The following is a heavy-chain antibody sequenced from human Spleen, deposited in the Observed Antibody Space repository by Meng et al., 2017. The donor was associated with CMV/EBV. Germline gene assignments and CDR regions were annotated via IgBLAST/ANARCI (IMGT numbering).Heavy chain of an antibody. D-gene: IGHD2/OR15-2a*01. CDR3: AREVGRWDTL. V-gene: IGHV3-23*01. Sequence: LFCAAAGFRVSNDAMHWVRQAGWKGVEWGAGNSGAGGNTYHADSVRGRFTISRENSKNMMYLRMNSLRVEDTAKYYCAREVGRWDTLWGQGTLVTVSS. CDR2: NSGAGGNT. CDR1: GFRVSNDA. J-gene: IGHJ4*02.